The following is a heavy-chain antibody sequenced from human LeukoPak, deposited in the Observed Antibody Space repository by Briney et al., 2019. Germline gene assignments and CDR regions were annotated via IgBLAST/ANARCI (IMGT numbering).Heavy chain of an antibody. D-gene: IGHD2-15*01. Sequence: PSETLSLTCTVSGGSISSYYWNWIRQPAGKGLEWIGRIYTSGSTNHNPSLKSRVTISVDTSKNQFSLKLSSVTAADTAVYYCARLPCSGGSCYWVNYFDYWGQGTLVTVSS. CDR3: ARLPCSGGSCYWVNYFDY. J-gene: IGHJ4*02. CDR1: GGSISSYY. CDR2: IYTSGST. V-gene: IGHV4-4*07.